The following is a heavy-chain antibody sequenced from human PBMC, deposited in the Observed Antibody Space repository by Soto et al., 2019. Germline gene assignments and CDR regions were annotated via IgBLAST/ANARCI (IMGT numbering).Heavy chain of an antibody. CDR1: GFTFSSYA. V-gene: IGHV3-23*01. D-gene: IGHD6-13*01. Sequence: EVQLLESGGGLVQPGGSLRLSCEASGFTFSSYAMSWVRQDPGKGLEWVSVISGSGDSTYYADSVRGRFTISRDNSKNTLYLQMNSLRAEDTAVYYCAKDRDGAAAGPTKFYGMDVWGQGTTVTVSS. CDR2: ISGSGDST. J-gene: IGHJ6*02. CDR3: AKDRDGAAAGPTKFYGMDV.